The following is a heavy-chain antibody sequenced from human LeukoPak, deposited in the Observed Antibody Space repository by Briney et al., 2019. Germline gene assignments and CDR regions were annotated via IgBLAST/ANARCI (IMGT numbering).Heavy chain of an antibody. V-gene: IGHV4-61*08. D-gene: IGHD1-26*01. Sequence: SQILSLTCAVSGGSISSGGYSWSWIRQPPGKGLEWIAYIYFTGTVNYNPSLKSRVTISVDMSRNEFSLKLTSVTAADTAVYFCARGGSFFDSWGQGTLVTVSS. CDR2: IYFTGTV. CDR3: ARGGSFFDS. CDR1: GGSISSGGYS. J-gene: IGHJ4*02.